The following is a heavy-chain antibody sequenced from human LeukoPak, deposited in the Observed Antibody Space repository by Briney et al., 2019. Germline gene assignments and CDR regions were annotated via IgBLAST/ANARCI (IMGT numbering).Heavy chain of an antibody. J-gene: IGHJ4*02. V-gene: IGHV3-21*01. CDR2: ISSSGRSI. D-gene: IGHD3-22*01. Sequence: GGSLRLSCAASGFTFSSYSMNWVRQAPGKGLEWVSSISSSGRSIYYADSVEGRFTVSRDNAKNSLYLQMNSLRADDTAVYYCAKDSHPADYYDSSGYPLGVDYWGQGTLVTVSS. CDR3: AKDSHPADYYDSSGYPLGVDY. CDR1: GFTFSSYS.